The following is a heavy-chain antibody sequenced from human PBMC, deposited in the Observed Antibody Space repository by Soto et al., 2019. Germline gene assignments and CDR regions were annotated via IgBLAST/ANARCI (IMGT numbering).Heavy chain of an antibody. V-gene: IGHV4-39*01. Sequence: PSETLSLTCTVSCGPISTGSHYWGWIRQPPGKGLEWIGSINYSGSTYSNPSLQSRLTISVDTSKNEFSLRLSSVTAADTAVYYCARHGYCGGDCYLLYYYYGLDVWGQGTTVTVSS. CDR2: INYSGST. CDR3: ARHGYCGGDCYLLYYYYGLDV. D-gene: IGHD2-21*02. CDR1: CGPISTGSHY. J-gene: IGHJ6*02.